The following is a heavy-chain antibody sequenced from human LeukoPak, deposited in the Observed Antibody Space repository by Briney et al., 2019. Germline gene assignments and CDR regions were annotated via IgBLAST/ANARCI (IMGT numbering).Heavy chain of an antibody. D-gene: IGHD6-13*01. J-gene: IGHJ5*02. Sequence: SETLSLTCTVSGGSISSSSYYWGWIRQPPGKGLEWIGSIYYSGSTYYNPSLKSRVTISVDTSKNQFSLKLSSVTAADTAVYYCARHVSSSMNWFDPWGQGTLVTVSS. CDR1: GGSISSSSYY. V-gene: IGHV4-39*01. CDR2: IYYSGST. CDR3: ARHVSSSMNWFDP.